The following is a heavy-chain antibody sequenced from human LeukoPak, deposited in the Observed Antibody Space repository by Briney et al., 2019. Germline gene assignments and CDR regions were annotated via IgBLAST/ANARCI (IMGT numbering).Heavy chain of an antibody. V-gene: IGHV4-4*07. D-gene: IGHD1-7*01. CDR1: GGSISGYY. Sequence: SETLSLXCSVSGGSISGYYWTWIRQPAGKGLEWIGRVYTSGSTHYNPSLKTRLTMSVDTSKNQFSLKLSSVTAADTAAYYCARLITGTTTAFDIWGQGTMVTVSS. CDR3: ARLITGTTTAFDI. CDR2: VYTSGST. J-gene: IGHJ3*02.